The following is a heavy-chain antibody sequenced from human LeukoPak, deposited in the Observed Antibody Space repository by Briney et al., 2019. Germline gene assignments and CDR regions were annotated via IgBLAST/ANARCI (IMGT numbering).Heavy chain of an antibody. D-gene: IGHD3-10*01. J-gene: IGHJ4*02. V-gene: IGHV3-7*01. Sequence: GGSLRLSCEASGFTFSSYWMSWVRQAPGKGLEWVANIKQDGTEKNYVDSVRGRLTISRDNSKNTLYLQMNSLRAEDTAVYYCAKDLSLLWFGELSILPDYWGQGTLVTVSS. CDR1: GFTFSSYW. CDR2: IKQDGTEK. CDR3: AKDLSLLWFGELSILPDY.